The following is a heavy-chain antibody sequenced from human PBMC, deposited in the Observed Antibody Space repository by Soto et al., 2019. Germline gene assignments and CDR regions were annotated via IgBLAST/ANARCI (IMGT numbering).Heavy chain of an antibody. Sequence: SETLSLTCTVSGGSISSSSYYWGWIRQPPGKGLEWIGSIYYSGSTYYNPSLKSRVTISVDTSKNQFSLKLSSVTAADTAVYYCARTKRVVMPTPNLDYWGQGTLVTVSS. D-gene: IGHD3-3*01. CDR1: GGSISSSSYY. V-gene: IGHV4-39*01. CDR2: IYYSGST. CDR3: ARTKRVVMPTPNLDY. J-gene: IGHJ4*02.